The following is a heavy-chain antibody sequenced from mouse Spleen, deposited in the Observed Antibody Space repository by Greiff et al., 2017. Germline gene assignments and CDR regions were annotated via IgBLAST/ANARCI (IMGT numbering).Heavy chain of an antibody. D-gene: IGHD4-1*01. CDR2: ISSGSSTI. J-gene: IGHJ4*01. CDR1: GFTFSDYG. Sequence: EVMLVESGGGLVKPGGSLKLSCAASGFTFSDYGMHWVRQAPEKGLEWVAYISSGSSTIHYADTVKGRFTISRDNAKNTLFLQMTSLRSEDTAMYYCARLGRYAMDYWGQGTSVTVSS. CDR3: ARLGRYAMDY. V-gene: IGHV5-17*01.